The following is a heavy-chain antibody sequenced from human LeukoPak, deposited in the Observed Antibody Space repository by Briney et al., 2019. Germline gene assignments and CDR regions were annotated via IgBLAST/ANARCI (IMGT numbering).Heavy chain of an antibody. Sequence: GSLRLSCAASGFTFSSYAMIWVRQAPGKGLEWVSAISGSGGSTYYADSVKGRFTISRDNSKNTLYLQMNSLRAEDTAVYYCAKDPMGGVIINFDYWGQGTLVTVSS. CDR3: AKDPMGGVIINFDY. J-gene: IGHJ4*02. CDR1: GFTFSSYA. CDR2: ISGSGGST. V-gene: IGHV3-23*01. D-gene: IGHD3-10*01.